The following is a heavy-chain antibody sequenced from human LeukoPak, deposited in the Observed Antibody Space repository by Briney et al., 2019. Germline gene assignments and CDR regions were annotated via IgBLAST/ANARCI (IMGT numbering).Heavy chain of an antibody. CDR1: GFTFSSYA. J-gene: IGHJ3*02. D-gene: IGHD5-18*01. V-gene: IGHV3-23*01. CDR3: AKPLRPAIGWDAFDI. CDR2: ISGSGGST. Sequence: PGGSLRLSCAASGFTFSSYAMSWVRQAPGKGLEWVSAISGSGGSTYYADSVKGRFTISRDNAKNSLYLQMNSLKAEDMALYYCAKPLRPAIGWDAFDIWGQGTMVTVSS.